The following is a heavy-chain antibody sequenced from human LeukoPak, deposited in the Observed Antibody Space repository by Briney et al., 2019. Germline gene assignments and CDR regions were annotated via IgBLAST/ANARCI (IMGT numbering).Heavy chain of an antibody. CDR1: GGSFSGFY. CDR3: AREVRSAWASFDP. CDR2: IHQSGGT. V-gene: IGHV4-34*01. D-gene: IGHD1-26*01. J-gene: IGHJ5*02. Sequence: PSETLSLTCAVYGGSFSGFYWSWIRQAPGKGLEWIGEIHQSGGTNCNPSLKSRVTISVDASKKQFSLKLSSVTAADTAVYYCAREVRSAWASFDPWGQGTLVIVSS.